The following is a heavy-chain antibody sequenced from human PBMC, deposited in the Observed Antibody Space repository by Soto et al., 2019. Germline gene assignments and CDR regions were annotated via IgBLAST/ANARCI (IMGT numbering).Heavy chain of an antibody. CDR2: ISYDGSNK. D-gene: IGHD4-17*01. J-gene: IGHJ4*02. CDR1: GFTFSDYA. CDR3: ARDLGNNYGSFAY. Sequence: GGSLRLSCVASGFTFSDYAMNWVRQAPGKGLEWVAVISYDGSNKYYADSVKGRITISRDNSRNTLYLQMNNLRAEDTAMYYCARDLGNNYGSFAYWGQGTLVTVSS. V-gene: IGHV3-30-3*01.